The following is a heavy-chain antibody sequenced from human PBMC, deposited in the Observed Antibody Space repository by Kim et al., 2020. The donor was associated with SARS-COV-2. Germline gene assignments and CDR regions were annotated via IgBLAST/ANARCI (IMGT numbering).Heavy chain of an antibody. CDR2: ISGSGGST. J-gene: IGHJ4*02. D-gene: IGHD3-10*01. V-gene: IGHV3-23*01. Sequence: GGSLRLSCAASGFTFSSSTMSWVRQAPGKGLEWVSGISGSGGSTFYADSVKGRFTISRDNSKNTLYLQMNSLRVEDTAVYYCANGSGADLDYWGQGTLVTVSS. CDR3: ANGSGADLDY. CDR1: GFTFSSST.